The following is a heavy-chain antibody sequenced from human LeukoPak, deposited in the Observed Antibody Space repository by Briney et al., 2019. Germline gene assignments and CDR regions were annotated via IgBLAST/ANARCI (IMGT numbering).Heavy chain of an antibody. CDR2: FHYSGST. J-gene: IGHJ5*02. Sequence: SETLSLTCTVSGGSISSYYWNWIRQPPGEGLEWIGYFHYSGSTNYNPSLKSRVTISVDTSKNQFSLRLSSVTAADTAVYYCARGGASGSHLQWFDPWGQGTLVTVSS. D-gene: IGHD3-10*01. CDR1: GGSISSYY. V-gene: IGHV4-59*01. CDR3: ARGGASGSHLQWFDP.